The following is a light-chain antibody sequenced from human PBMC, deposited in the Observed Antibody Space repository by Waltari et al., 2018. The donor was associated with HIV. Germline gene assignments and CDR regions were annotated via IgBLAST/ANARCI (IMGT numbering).Light chain of an antibody. J-gene: IGLJ2*01. Sequence: QSVLTQPPSVSAAPGQKVTISCSGSSSNSGSNYVSWYQQLPGTAPKLLIYDNNKRPSGIPDRFSGSKSGTSATLGITGLQTGDEADYYCGTWDSSLSAYVVFGGGTKLTVL. CDR3: GTWDSSLSAYVV. CDR1: SSNSGSNY. V-gene: IGLV1-51*01. CDR2: DNN.